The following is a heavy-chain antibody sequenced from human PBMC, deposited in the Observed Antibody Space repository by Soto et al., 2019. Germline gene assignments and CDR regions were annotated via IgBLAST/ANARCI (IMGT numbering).Heavy chain of an antibody. CDR2: VYYSGTT. CDR1: GGPVSSGGYY. CDR3: ARLPRTGSPRYYFDS. D-gene: IGHD1-1*01. J-gene: IGHJ4*02. V-gene: IGHV4-61*08. Sequence: PSETQSLTCTVSGGPVSSGGYYWNWIKQPPGKGLEWIAYVYYSGTTNYNPSLKSRVTISVDTSKSQFSLNLSSVTAADTAVYYCARLPRTGSPRYYFDSWGQGTLVTVSS.